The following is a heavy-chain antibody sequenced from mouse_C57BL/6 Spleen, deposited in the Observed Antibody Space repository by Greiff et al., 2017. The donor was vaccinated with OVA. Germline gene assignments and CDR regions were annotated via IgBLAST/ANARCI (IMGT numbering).Heavy chain of an antibody. CDR2: INPGSGGT. CDR1: GYAFTNYL. D-gene: IGHD3-1*01. Sequence: VKLQESGAELVRPGTSVKVSCKASGYAFTNYLIEWVKQRPGQGLEWIGVINPGSGGTNYNEKFKGKATLTADKSSSTAYMQLSSLTSEDSAVYFCARSGGGSLYYFDYWGQGTTLTVSS. V-gene: IGHV1-54*01. CDR3: ARSGGGSLYYFDY. J-gene: IGHJ2*01.